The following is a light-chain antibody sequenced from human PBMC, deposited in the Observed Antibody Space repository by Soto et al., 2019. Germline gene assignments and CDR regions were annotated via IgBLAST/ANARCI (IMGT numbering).Light chain of an antibody. J-gene: IGKJ4*01. V-gene: IGKV3-15*01. CDR1: PSVSSS. CDR2: DAS. Sequence: EIVFAQSPGTLSLSPGERATLSRRASPSVSSSSLAWYQQKRGQAPRLLIHDASSRASDVPARFSGGGSGTEFTLTIASLQSEDFAIYYCQQYNHWPRMLSFGGGTKVDI. CDR3: QQYNHWPRMLS.